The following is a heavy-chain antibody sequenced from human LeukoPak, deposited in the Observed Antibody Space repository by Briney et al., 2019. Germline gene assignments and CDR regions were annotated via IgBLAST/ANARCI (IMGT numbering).Heavy chain of an antibody. CDR1: GFTPIHYW. CDR2: ISGSGSST. D-gene: IGHD1-20*01. V-gene: IGHV3-23*01. CDR3: AKGGITGTHFYYFYYMDV. J-gene: IGHJ6*03. Sequence: GGSLRLSCALSGFTPIHYWMTWVRQAPGKGLEWVSAISGSGSSTYYADSVKGRFTISRDNSKSTLYLQMNSLRAEDTAVYYCAKGGITGTHFYYFYYMDVWGKGTTVTISS.